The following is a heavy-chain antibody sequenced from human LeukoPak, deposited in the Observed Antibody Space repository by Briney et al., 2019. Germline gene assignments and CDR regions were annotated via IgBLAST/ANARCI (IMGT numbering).Heavy chain of an antibody. Sequence: KSSETLSLTCTVSGGSISSSSYYWGWIRQPPGKGLEWVSYISSSSSTIYYADSVKGRFTISRDNAKNSLYLQMNSLRAEDTAVYYCAELGITMIGGVWGKGTTVTISS. CDR2: ISSSSSTI. D-gene: IGHD3-10*02. V-gene: IGHV3-11*04. CDR1: GGSISSSSYY. CDR3: AELGITMIGGV. J-gene: IGHJ6*04.